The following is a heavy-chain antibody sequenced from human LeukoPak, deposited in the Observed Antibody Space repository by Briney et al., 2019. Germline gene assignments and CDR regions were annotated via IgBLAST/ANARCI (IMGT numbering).Heavy chain of an antibody. V-gene: IGHV1-18*01. D-gene: IGHD1-26*01. CDR1: GYPFTSYT. CDR3: ARDKIWGPKWELQKWFDP. CDR2: ISAYNGNT. J-gene: IGHJ5*02. Sequence: ASVKVSCKASGYPFTSYTMNRVRQAPGQGLEWTGSISAYNGNTNYAQKLQGRVTMTTDTSTSTAYMELRSLRSDDTAVYYCARDKIWGPKWELQKWFDPWGQGTLVTVSS.